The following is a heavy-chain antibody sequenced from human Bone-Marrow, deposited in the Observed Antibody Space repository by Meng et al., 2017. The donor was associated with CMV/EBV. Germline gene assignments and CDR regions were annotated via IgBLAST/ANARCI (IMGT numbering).Heavy chain of an antibody. CDR2: INPSGGST. CDR1: GYTFTSYY. CDR3: ARSNYELVVPAAIHPGGGYYYGMDV. D-gene: IGHD2-2*02. V-gene: IGHV1-46*01. J-gene: IGHJ6*02. Sequence: ASVKVSCKASGYTFTSYYMHWVRQAPGQGLEWMGIINPSGGSTSYAQKFQGRVTMTRDTSTSTVYMELSSLRSEDTAVYYCARSNYELVVPAAIHPGGGYYYGMDVWGQGTMVTVSS.